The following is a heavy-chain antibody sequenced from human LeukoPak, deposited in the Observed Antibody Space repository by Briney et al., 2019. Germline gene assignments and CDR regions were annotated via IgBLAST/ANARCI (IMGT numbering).Heavy chain of an antibody. CDR1: GGSISSSSFY. V-gene: IGHV4-39*02. D-gene: IGHD3-22*01. Sequence: SETLSLTCTVSGGSISSSSFYWGWIRQPPGKGLEWIGSIYYSGTTYYNPSLKSRVTISVDTSKNQFSLKLSSVTAADTAVYYCARDYSDSSGFPGYFDYWGQGTLVTVSS. J-gene: IGHJ4*02. CDR3: ARDYSDSSGFPGYFDY. CDR2: IYYSGTT.